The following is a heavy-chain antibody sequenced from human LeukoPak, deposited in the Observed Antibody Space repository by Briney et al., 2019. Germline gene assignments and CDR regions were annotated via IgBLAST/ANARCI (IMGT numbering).Heavy chain of an antibody. CDR1: GFTFSNAW. CDR3: TTDNPPMVRGVIISDY. CDR2: IKSKTDGGTT. Sequence: GGSLRLSCAVSGFTFSNAWMSWVRQAPGKGLEWVGRIKSKTDGGTTDYAAPVKGRFTISRDDSKNTLYLQMNSLKTEDTAVYYCTTDNPPMVRGVIISDYWGQGTLVTVSS. V-gene: IGHV3-15*01. J-gene: IGHJ4*02. D-gene: IGHD3-10*01.